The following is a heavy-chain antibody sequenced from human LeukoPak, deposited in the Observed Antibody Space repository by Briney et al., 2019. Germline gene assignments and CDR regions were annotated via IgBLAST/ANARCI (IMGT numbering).Heavy chain of an antibody. D-gene: IGHD2-21*02. V-gene: IGHV3-53*01. CDR2: IYSGDST. CDR3: AREVATGFSCFDY. CDR1: GYTVNNNY. Sequence: GGSLRLSCAASGYTVNNNYMNWVRQAPGKGLEWVSLIYSGDSTYYADSVKGRFIISRDNSKNTLYLQMNSLRAEDTAVYYCAREVATGFSCFDYWGQGTLVTVSS. J-gene: IGHJ4*02.